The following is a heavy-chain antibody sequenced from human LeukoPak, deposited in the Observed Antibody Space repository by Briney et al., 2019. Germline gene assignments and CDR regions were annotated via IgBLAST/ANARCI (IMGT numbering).Heavy chain of an antibody. Sequence: ASVTVSCKAPGYTLTDHDLHWVRQAPGQRLEWMGWINPGNGNTKYSQKFQGRVTITRDTSASTAYMELSSLTSEDTAVYYCANWAGTPAGYFSGPLDYWGQGTLVTVSS. CDR1: GYTLTDHD. D-gene: IGHD6-19*01. CDR3: ANWAGTPAGYFSGPLDY. CDR2: INPGNGNT. J-gene: IGHJ4*02. V-gene: IGHV1-3*01.